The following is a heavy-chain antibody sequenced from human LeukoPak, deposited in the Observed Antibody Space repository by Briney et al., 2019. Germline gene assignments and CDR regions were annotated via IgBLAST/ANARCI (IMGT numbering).Heavy chain of an antibody. CDR1: GITLSDYG. D-gene: IGHD3-9*01. Sequence: GGSLRLSCAVSGITLSDYGMSWVRQAPGKGLEWVAGIGGSGGVTNYADSVKGRFTISRDNAKNSLYLQMNSLRAEDTAVYYCARGHYDILTGYYAIDYWGQGTLVTVSS. J-gene: IGHJ4*02. CDR3: ARGHYDILTGYYAIDY. CDR2: IGGSGGVT. V-gene: IGHV3-23*01.